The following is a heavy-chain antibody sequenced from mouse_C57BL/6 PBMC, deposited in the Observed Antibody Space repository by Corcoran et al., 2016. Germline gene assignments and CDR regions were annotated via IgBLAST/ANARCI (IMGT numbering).Heavy chain of an antibody. J-gene: IGHJ4*01. D-gene: IGHD1-1*01. CDR2: IYPGDGDT. CDR1: GYAFSSYW. CDR3: ARWGSVVAPYAMDY. V-gene: IGHV1-80*01. Sequence: QVQLQQSGAELVKPGASVKISCKASGYAFSSYWMNWVKQRPGKGLEWIGQIYPGDGDTNYNGKFKGKATLTADKSSSTAYMQLSSLTSEDSAVYFCARWGSVVAPYAMDYWGQGTSVTVSS.